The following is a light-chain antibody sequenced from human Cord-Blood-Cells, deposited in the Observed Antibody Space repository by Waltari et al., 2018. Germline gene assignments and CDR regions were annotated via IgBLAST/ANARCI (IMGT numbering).Light chain of an antibody. V-gene: IGKV2-28*01. CDR2: LGS. J-gene: IGKJ1*01. CDR1: QSLLHSNGYNY. Sequence: DIVMTQSPLSLPVTPGEPASITCRSSQSLLHSNGYNYLDLYLQKPGQSPQLLIYLGSNRASGVPDRFSGSGSGTYFTLKISRVEAEDVGVYYCMQALQTPSFGQGTKVEIK. CDR3: MQALQTPS.